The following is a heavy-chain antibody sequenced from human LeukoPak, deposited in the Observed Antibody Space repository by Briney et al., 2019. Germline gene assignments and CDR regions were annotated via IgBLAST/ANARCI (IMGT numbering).Heavy chain of an antibody. CDR2: IKSKTDGGTT. Sequence: PGGSLRLSCAASGFTFSNAWMSRVRQAPGKGLEWVGRIKSKTDGGTTDYAAPVKGRFTISRDDSKNTLYLQMNSLKTEDTAVYYCTTARLTTVTIDYWGQGTLVTVSS. D-gene: IGHD4-17*01. CDR1: GFTFSNAW. J-gene: IGHJ4*02. CDR3: TTARLTTVTIDY. V-gene: IGHV3-15*01.